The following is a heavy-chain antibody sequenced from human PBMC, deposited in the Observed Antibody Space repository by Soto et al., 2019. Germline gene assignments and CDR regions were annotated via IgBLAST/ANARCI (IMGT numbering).Heavy chain of an antibody. V-gene: IGHV1-69*13. D-gene: IGHD3-22*01. CDR3: AREDYYDSSGYYRSAFDI. CDR1: GGTFSSYA. CDR2: IIPIFGTA. Sequence: SVKVSCKASGGTFSSYAISWVRQAPGQGLEWMGGIIPIFGTANYAQKFQGRVTITADEPTSTAYMELSSLRSEDTAVYYCAREDYYDSSGYYRSAFDIWGQGTMVTVSS. J-gene: IGHJ3*02.